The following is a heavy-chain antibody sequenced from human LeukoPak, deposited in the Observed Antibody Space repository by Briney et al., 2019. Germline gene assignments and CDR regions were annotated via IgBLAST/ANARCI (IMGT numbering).Heavy chain of an antibody. Sequence: GGSLRLSCAASGLTFINYATTWVRLTPGKGLEWVADTSGSGATTFYADSVKGRFTISRDNSKNTLYLQMNSLRAEDTAVYYCAKEAQQTGRIPRNYYDSSGYYFSWGQGTLVTVSS. V-gene: IGHV3-23*01. J-gene: IGHJ5*02. CDR2: TSGSGATT. CDR1: GLTFINYA. CDR3: AKEAQQTGRIPRNYYDSSGYYFS. D-gene: IGHD3-22*01.